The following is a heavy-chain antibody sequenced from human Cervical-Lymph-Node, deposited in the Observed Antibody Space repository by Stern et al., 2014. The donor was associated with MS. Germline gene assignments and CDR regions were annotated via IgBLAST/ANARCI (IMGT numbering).Heavy chain of an antibody. CDR1: GFSLTTNGVG. J-gene: IGHJ4*01. CDR3: AHFSRPTSFVY. Sequence: VTLKESGPTLVQPTQTLTLTCTFSGFSLTTNGVGVGWIRQPSGKALEWLALLFWDVDKRYRPSLKSRLTITKDTSKNQLVLTMTNMDPVDTGTYYCAHFSRPTSFVYWGHGTLVTVSS. CDR2: LFWDVDK. V-gene: IGHV2-5*02.